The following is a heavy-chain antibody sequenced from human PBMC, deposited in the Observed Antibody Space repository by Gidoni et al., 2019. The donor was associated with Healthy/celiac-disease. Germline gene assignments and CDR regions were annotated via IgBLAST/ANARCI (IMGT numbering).Heavy chain of an antibody. CDR1: GDSVSSNSAA. CDR2: TYYRSKWYN. CDR3: ARAALGYCSSTSCYAGMDV. Sequence: QVQLQQSGPGLVKPSQTLSLTCAISGDSVSSNSAAWNWIRQSPSRGLEWLGRTYYRSKWYNDYAVSVKSRITINPDTSKNQFSLQLNSVTPEDTAVYYCARAALGYCSSTSCYAGMDVWGQGTTVTVSS. D-gene: IGHD2-2*01. V-gene: IGHV6-1*01. J-gene: IGHJ6*02.